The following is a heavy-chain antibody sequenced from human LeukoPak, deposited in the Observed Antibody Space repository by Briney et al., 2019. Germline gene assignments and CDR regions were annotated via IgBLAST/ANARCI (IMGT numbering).Heavy chain of an antibody. V-gene: IGHV3-7*01. CDR3: ARSPLRYFDWLLGRGAFDI. D-gene: IGHD3-9*01. CDR2: IKQDGSEK. Sequence: GGSLGLSCAASGFTFSSYWMSWVRQAPGKGLEWVANIKQDGSEKYYVDSVKGRFTISRDNAKNSLYLQMNSLRAEDTAVYYCARSPLRYFDWLLGRGAFDIWGQGTMVTVSS. J-gene: IGHJ3*02. CDR1: GFTFSSYW.